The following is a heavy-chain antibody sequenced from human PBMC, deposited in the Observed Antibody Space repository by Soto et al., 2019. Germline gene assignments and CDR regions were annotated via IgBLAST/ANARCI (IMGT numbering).Heavy chain of an antibody. Sequence: QVQLQQWGAGLLKPSETLSLTCAVYGGSFSYYYWTWIRQTPGKGLEWIGVISHSGSTNYKPSLKSRVIISADPSKKQFSLNLTSVTAADSGVYYCARGECSSNYCFTRWALDIWGQGTVVTVSS. CDR2: ISHSGST. J-gene: IGHJ3*02. CDR3: ARGECSSNYCFTRWALDI. CDR1: GGSFSYYY. D-gene: IGHD2-2*01. V-gene: IGHV4-34*01.